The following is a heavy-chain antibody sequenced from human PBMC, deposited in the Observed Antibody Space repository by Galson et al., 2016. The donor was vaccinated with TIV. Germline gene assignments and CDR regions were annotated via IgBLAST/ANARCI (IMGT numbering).Heavy chain of an antibody. CDR1: GGSISDSSYY. Sequence: SETLSLTCTVSGGSISDSSYYWAWIRQPPGRGLEWIGTVYYTGSTYYNPSLSGRVTISVDTPKKQFSLRLNSVTAADTSIFYCARHGAWSWYFDLWGRGTLVTVSS. D-gene: IGHD3-16*01. CDR2: VYYTGST. J-gene: IGHJ2*01. V-gene: IGHV4-39*01. CDR3: ARHGAWSWYFDL.